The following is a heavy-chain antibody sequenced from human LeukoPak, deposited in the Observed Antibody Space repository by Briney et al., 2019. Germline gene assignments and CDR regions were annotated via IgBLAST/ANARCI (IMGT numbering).Heavy chain of an antibody. D-gene: IGHD3-10*01. CDR3: ARRHYGSGTYTFDY. V-gene: IGHV4-59*08. J-gene: IGHJ4*02. Sequence: SETLSLTCTVSGGSISSYYWSWIRQPPGKGLEWIGYIYYSGSTNYNPSLKSRVTISVDTSKNQFSLKLTSVSAADTAVYYCARRHYGSGTYTFDYWGRGTLVTVSS. CDR2: IYYSGST. CDR1: GGSISSYY.